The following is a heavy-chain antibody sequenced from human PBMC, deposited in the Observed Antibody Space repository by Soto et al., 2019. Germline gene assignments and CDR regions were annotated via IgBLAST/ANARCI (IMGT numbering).Heavy chain of an antibody. J-gene: IGHJ4*02. Sequence: QVQLVESGGGVVQPGRSLRLSCAASGFTFSSYGMHWVRQAPGKGLEWVAVISYDGSNKYYADSVKGRFTISRDNSNNTLYLQMNSLRAEDTAVYYCAKDFWRLQSFCFDYWGQGTLVTVSS. CDR2: ISYDGSNK. CDR3: AKDFWRLQSFCFDY. D-gene: IGHD3-3*01. CDR1: GFTFSSYG. V-gene: IGHV3-30*18.